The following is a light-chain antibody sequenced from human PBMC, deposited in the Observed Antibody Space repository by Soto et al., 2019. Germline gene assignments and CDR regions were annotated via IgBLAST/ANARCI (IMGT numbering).Light chain of an antibody. CDR3: ETWDSNTRV. CDR2: VEGSGSY. CDR1: SGHSSYI. Sequence: QPVVTQSSSASASLGSSVKLTCTLSSGHSSYIIAWHQQQPGKAPRYLMKVEGSGSYNKGSGVPDRFSGSSSGADRYLTISNLQSEDEADYYCETWDSNTRVFGGGTQLTVL. V-gene: IGLV4-60*03. J-gene: IGLJ3*02.